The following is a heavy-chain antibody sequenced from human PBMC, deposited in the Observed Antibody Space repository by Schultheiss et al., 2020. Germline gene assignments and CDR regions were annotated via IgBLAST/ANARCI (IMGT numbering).Heavy chain of an antibody. CDR1: GFTFSSYA. Sequence: GGSLSLSCAASGFTFSSYAMSWVRQAPGKGLEWVSAISGSGGSTYYADSVKGRFTISRDNSKNTLYLQMNSLRAEDTAVYYCAKGAYYYDSSGYYRPYWYFDLWGRGTLVTVSS. CDR3: AKGAYYYDSSGYYRPYWYFDL. J-gene: IGHJ2*01. CDR2: ISGSGGST. V-gene: IGHV3-23*01. D-gene: IGHD3-22*01.